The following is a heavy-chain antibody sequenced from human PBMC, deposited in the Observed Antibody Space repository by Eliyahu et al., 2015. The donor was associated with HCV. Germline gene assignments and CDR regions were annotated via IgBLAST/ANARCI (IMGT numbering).Heavy chain of an antibody. V-gene: IGHV3-73*01. Sequence: EVQLVESGGGLVQPGGSLKLSCAASGFTFSGSAMHWVRQASGKGLEWVGRIRSKANSYATAYAASVKGRFTISRDDSKNTAYLQMNSLKTEDTAVYYCTSRSTYYYYMDVWGKGTTVTVSS. CDR2: IRSKANSYAT. CDR1: GFTFSGSA. CDR3: TSRSTYYYYMDV. J-gene: IGHJ6*03.